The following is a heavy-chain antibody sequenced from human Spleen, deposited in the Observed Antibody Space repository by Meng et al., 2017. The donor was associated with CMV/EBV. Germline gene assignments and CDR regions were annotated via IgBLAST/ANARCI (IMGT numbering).Heavy chain of an antibody. J-gene: IGHJ5*02. CDR1: GGSISSYY. CDR2: IYTSGST. CDR3: ASSYSSSWNNWFDP. Sequence: VLLQRRGPGLVKPSDTLSLTCTVSGGSISSYYWSWIRQPAGKGLEWIGRIYTSGSTNYNPSLKSRVTMSVDTSKNQFSLKLSSVTAADTAVYYCASSYSSSWNNWFDPWGQGTLVTVSS. D-gene: IGHD6-13*01. V-gene: IGHV4-4*07.